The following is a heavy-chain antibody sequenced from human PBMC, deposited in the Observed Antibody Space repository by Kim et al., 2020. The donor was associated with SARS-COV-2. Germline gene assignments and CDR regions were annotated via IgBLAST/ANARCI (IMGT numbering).Heavy chain of an antibody. V-gene: IGHV1-69*01. CDR3: ARDVEVGMFDP. J-gene: IGHJ5*02. Sequence: ANYAQKFQGRVTMTADESTSTAYMELSSLRSEDTAVYYCARDVEVGMFDPWGQGTLVTVSS. CDR2: A. D-gene: IGHD1-26*01.